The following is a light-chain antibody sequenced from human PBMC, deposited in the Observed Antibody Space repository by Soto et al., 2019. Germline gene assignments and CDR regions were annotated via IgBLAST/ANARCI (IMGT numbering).Light chain of an antibody. Sequence: QSALTQPASVSGSPGQSITISCTGTRSDVGAYNYLSWYQQHPGKAPKLMIYDVSNRPSGVSNRFSGSKSGNTASLTISGLQAEDEADYYCSSYTTSTTLEVFGGGTKLTVL. CDR1: RSDVGAYNY. J-gene: IGLJ2*01. CDR2: DVS. CDR3: SSYTTSTTLEV. V-gene: IGLV2-14*01.